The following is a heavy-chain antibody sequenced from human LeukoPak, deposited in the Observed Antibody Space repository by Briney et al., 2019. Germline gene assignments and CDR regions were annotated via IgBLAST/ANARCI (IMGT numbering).Heavy chain of an antibody. CDR3: ARGGDAFDI. CDR1: GGSISSYY. V-gene: IGHV4-59*08. Sequence: PSETLSLTCTVSGGSISSYYRSWIRQPPGKGLEWIGYIYYSGSTNYNPSLKSRVTISVDTSKNQFSLKLSSVTAADTAAYYCARGGDAFDIWGQGTMVTVSS. CDR2: IYYSGST. J-gene: IGHJ3*02.